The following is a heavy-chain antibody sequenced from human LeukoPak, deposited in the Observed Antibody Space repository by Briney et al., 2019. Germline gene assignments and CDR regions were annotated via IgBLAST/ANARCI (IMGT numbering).Heavy chain of an antibody. J-gene: IGHJ4*02. CDR1: GGSISSYY. Sequence: PSETLSLTCTVSGGSISSYYWSWIRQPPGKGLEWIGYIYYSGSTNYNPSFKSRVTISVDTSKNQFSLKLSSVTAADTAVYYCARGTRMGLQIDYWGQGTLVTVSS. CDR2: IYYSGST. V-gene: IGHV4-59*01. CDR3: ARGTRMGLQIDY. D-gene: IGHD2-15*01.